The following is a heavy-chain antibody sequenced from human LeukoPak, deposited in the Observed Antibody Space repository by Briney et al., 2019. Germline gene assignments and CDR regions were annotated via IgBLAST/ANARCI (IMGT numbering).Heavy chain of an antibody. CDR2: IYYSGST. CDR3: ARGAYYYDSSGHSYYFDY. V-gene: IGHV4-59*08. J-gene: IGHJ4*02. Sequence: SETLSLTCTVSGESISGFYWNWIRQPPGKGLEWIGYIYYSGSTNYNPSLKSRVTISIDTSKNQFSLKLSSVTAADTAVYYCARGAYYYDSSGHSYYFDYWGQGTLATVSS. CDR1: GESISGFY. D-gene: IGHD3-22*01.